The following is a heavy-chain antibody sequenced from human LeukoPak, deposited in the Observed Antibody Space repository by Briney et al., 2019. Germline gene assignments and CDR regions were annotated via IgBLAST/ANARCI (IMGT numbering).Heavy chain of an antibody. CDR3: AKDLYTSGGILDY. V-gene: IGHV3-30-3*01. D-gene: IGHD2-2*02. CDR1: GFSFRSYA. J-gene: IGHJ4*02. CDR2: ISYDGSKR. Sequence: GGSLRLSCAASGFSFRSYALHWVRQAPGKGLEWVAVISYDGSKRSYGDSVKGRFTISRDSSKNMVYLRMNSLRVEDTAFYYCAKDLYTSGGILDYWGQGTLVTVSS.